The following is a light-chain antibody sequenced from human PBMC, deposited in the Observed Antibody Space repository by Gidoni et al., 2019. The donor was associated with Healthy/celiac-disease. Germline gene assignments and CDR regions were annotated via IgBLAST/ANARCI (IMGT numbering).Light chain of an antibody. CDR2: DAS. J-gene: IGKJ4*01. V-gene: IGKV3-11*01. CDR1: QSVSSY. CDR3: QQRSNSPLT. Sequence: EIVLTQSPATLSLSPGERATLHCRASQSVSSYLAWYQQKPGQAPRLLIYDASNRATGIPARFSGSGSGTDFTLTISSLEPEDFAVYYCQQRSNSPLTFGGGTKVEIK.